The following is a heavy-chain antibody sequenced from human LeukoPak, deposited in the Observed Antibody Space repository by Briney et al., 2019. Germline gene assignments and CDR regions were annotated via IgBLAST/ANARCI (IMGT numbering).Heavy chain of an antibody. V-gene: IGHV1-2*02. J-gene: IGHJ4*02. CDR2: INPNSGGT. Sequence: VASVKVSCKASGYTFTGYYMHWVRQAPGQGLEWMGWINPNSGGTNYAQKFQGGVTMTRDTSISTAYMELSRLRSDDTAVYYCARDAIFGVVINQYFDYWGQGTLVTVSS. CDR3: ARDAIFGVVINQYFDY. CDR1: GYTFTGYY. D-gene: IGHD3-3*01.